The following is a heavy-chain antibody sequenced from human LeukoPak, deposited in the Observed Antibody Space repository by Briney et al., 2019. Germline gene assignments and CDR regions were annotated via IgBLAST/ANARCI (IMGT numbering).Heavy chain of an antibody. J-gene: IGHJ5*02. CDR1: GFTFSSYW. D-gene: IGHD6-13*01. V-gene: IGHV3-74*01. Sequence: GGSLRLSCAASGFTFSSYWMHWVRHAPGKGLAWVSRINSDGTSTNYADSVKGRFTISRDNAKNTLFLQMNSLRAEDTAVYFCARGTIAASGKGWFDPWGQGTLVTVSS. CDR2: INSDGTST. CDR3: ARGTIAASGKGWFDP.